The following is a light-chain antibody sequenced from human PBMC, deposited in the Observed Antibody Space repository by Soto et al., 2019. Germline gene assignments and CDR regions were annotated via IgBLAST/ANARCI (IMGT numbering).Light chain of an antibody. J-gene: IGLJ1*01. CDR1: SSNIGNNY. V-gene: IGLV1-51*01. Sequence: QSVLTQPPSVSAAPGQKVTISCSGSSSNIGNNYVSWYQQLPGTAPKLLIYDNNKRPSGTPDRFSGSKSGTSATLRLSGLQAGDEADYYCGTWDSSLSVHVFGTGTKVTVL. CDR3: GTWDSSLSVHV. CDR2: DNN.